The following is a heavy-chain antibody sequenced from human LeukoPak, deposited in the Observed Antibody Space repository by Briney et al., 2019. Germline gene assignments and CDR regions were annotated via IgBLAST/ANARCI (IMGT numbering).Heavy chain of an antibody. D-gene: IGHD2-8*01. CDR3: ARGGEDIVLMVYAPDYYYGMDG. CDR2: ISSSSSYI. V-gene: IGHV3-21*01. Sequence: GGSLRLSCAASGFTFSSYSMNWVRQAPGKGLEWVSSISSSSSYIYYADSVKGRFTISRDNAKNSLYLQMNSLRAEDTAVYYCARGGEDIVLMVYAPDYYYGMDGWGQGTTVTVSS. CDR1: GFTFSSYS. J-gene: IGHJ6*02.